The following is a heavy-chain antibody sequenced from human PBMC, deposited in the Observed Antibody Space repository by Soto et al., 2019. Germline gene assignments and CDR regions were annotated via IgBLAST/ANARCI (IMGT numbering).Heavy chain of an antibody. V-gene: IGHV3-15*01. CDR2: IKSKRDGGTT. J-gene: IGHJ6*04. D-gene: IGHD2-15*01. CDR3: TTDNCSGGRCTGWDV. Sequence: EVQLVESGGGLVKPGESLRLSCAASGFTFSNAWMSWFRQAPGKGLEWVGRIKSKRDGGTTDYAAPVKDRFTISRDDSKSTLYLQVSSLNTEDTAVYYCTTDNCSGGRCTGWDVWGKGTTVTVSS. CDR1: GFTFSNAW.